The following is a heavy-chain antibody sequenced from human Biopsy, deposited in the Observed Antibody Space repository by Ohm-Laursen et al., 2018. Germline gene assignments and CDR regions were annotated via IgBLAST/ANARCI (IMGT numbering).Heavy chain of an antibody. CDR1: RGSINSYL. CDR3: ARRLLHYGSGLYYGMDV. J-gene: IGHJ6*02. D-gene: IGHD3-10*01. Sequence: SETLSLTCAVSRGSINSYLWNWIRQPPGKGLEWIGRLSGRGSTNYNPSLRSRVYMSVDTSRNQISLELNSVTAADSAVYFCARRLLHYGSGLYYGMDVWGQGTTVTVSS. CDR2: LSGRGST. V-gene: IGHV4-4*07.